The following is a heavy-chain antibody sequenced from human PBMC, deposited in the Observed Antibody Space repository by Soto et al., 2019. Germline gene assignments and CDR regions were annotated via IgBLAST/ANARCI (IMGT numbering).Heavy chain of an antibody. Sequence: GGSLRLSCAASGFTFSNYAMSWIRQAPGKGLEWVSGISGSGGSTYYADSVKGRFTISRDNSKNTLYLQMNSLRAEDTAVYYCAKADFWSGYLIDYWGQGTLVTVSS. CDR2: ISGSGGST. D-gene: IGHD3-3*01. CDR3: AKADFWSGYLIDY. V-gene: IGHV3-23*01. J-gene: IGHJ4*02. CDR1: GFTFSNYA.